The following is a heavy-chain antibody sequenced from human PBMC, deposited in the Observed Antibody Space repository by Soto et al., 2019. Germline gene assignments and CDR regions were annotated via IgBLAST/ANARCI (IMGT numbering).Heavy chain of an antibody. CDR1: GYTLTSYY. D-gene: IGHD3-9*01. CDR3: ARDQEVLRYFDWLLLLDY. V-gene: IGHV1-46*03. J-gene: IGHJ4*02. Sequence: ASVKVSCKASGYTLTSYYMHWVRQAPGQGLEWMGIINPSGGSTSYAQKFQGRVTMTRDTSTSTVYMELSSLRSEDTAVYYCARDQEVLRYFDWLLLLDYWGQGTLVTVSS. CDR2: INPSGGST.